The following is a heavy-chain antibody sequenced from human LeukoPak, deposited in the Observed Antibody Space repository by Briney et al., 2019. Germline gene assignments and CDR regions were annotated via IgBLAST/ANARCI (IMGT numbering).Heavy chain of an antibody. CDR3: ARTARWLQFAFDI. Sequence: GGSLRLSCAASGFTLSSYSMHWVRQAPGKGLEWVAVISYDGRNKYYSDPVKGRFTIARDNSKNTLYLQMNSLRAEDTAVYYCARTARWLQFAFDIWGQGTMVTVSS. CDR2: ISYDGRNK. D-gene: IGHD5-24*01. CDR1: GFTLSSYS. V-gene: IGHV3-30*04. J-gene: IGHJ3*02.